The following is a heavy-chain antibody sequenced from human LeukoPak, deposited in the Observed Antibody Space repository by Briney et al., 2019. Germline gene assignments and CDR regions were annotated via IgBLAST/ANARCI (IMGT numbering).Heavy chain of an antibody. D-gene: IGHD1-26*01. Sequence: GGCLRLSCAASGFTFSSYEMNWVRQAPGKRLEWVSYISSSGSTIYYADSVKGRFTISRDNAKNSLYLQMNSLRAEDTAVYYCAREYSGSYYGFDYWGQGTLVPVSS. CDR2: ISSSGSTI. CDR1: GFTFSSYE. J-gene: IGHJ4*02. V-gene: IGHV3-48*03. CDR3: AREYSGSYYGFDY.